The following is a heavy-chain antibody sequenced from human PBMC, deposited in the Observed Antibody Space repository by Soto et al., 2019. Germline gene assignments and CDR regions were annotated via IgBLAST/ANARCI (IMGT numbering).Heavy chain of an antibody. V-gene: IGHV4-4*02. CDR2: IYHSGST. Sequence: QVQLQESGPGLVKPSGTLSLTCAVSGGSISSSNWWSWVRQPPGKGLEWIGEIYHSGSTNYNPSPKRRLTLSVDKSKNQFSLKRRSVTAADTAVYYCAKCITALGPMDYWGQGTLVTVSS. CDR3: AKCITALGPMDY. J-gene: IGHJ4*02. CDR1: GGSISSSNW. D-gene: IGHD6-6*01.